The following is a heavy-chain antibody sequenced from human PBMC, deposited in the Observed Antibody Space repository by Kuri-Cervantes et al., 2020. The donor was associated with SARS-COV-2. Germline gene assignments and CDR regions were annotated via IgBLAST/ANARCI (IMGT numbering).Heavy chain of an antibody. J-gene: IGHJ4*02. Sequence: GESLKISCAGSGFTFSSYAMHWVRQAPGKGLEWVAVISYDGSNKYYADSVKGRFTISRDNSKNTLYLQMNSLRAEDTAVYYCARDRSTHYFDYWGQGTLVTVSS. CDR3: ARDRSTHYFDY. CDR2: ISYDGSNK. V-gene: IGHV3-30-3*01. CDR1: GFTFSSYA.